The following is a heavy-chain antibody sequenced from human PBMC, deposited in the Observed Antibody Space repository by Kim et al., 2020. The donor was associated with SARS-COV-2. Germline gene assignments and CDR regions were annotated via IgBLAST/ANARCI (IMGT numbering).Heavy chain of an antibody. CDR3: ATAAHGDTFDN. V-gene: IGHV3-11*04. J-gene: IGHJ4*02. CDR2: ISASGTPI. D-gene: IGHD4-17*01. CDR1: RFTFTDYY. Sequence: GGSLRLSCAASRFTFTDYYMSWIRQAPGRRLEWVSYISASGTPIYYADSVKGRVTISWDNTKNSLYLQLNSLRVEDTAVYYCATAAHGDTFDNWGQGTLV.